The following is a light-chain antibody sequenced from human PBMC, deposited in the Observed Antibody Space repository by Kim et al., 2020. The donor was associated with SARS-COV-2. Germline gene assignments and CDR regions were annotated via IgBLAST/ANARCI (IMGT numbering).Light chain of an antibody. Sequence: MDQGERATRTCRASQSVSSNLAWYQQKPGQAPRLLIYDASTRATGIPARFSGSGSGTQFTLTISSLQSEDFAVYYCHQYNNWPLTFGGGTKVEIK. CDR1: QSVSSN. CDR2: DAS. J-gene: IGKJ4*01. CDR3: HQYNNWPLT. V-gene: IGKV3-15*01.